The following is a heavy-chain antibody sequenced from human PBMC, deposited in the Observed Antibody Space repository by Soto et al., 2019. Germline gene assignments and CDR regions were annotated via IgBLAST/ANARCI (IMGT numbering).Heavy chain of an antibody. J-gene: IGHJ4*02. CDR2: IKSKTDGGTT. CDR3: CTVVRGDGLDN. CDR1: GFTFSNAW. D-gene: IGHD3-10*01. V-gene: IGHV3-15*01. Sequence: EVQLVESGGGLLKPGGSLRLSCAASGFTFSNAWMSWVRQAPGKGLEWVGRIKSKTDGGTTDYAAPVKGRFTISRDDSKKRLYLQVNRLKTEDAAVYYCCTVVRGDGLDNWVQGALVTVSS.